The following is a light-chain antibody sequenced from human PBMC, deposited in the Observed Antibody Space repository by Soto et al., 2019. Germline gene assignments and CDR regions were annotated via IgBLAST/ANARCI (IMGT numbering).Light chain of an antibody. CDR1: QSVSSNY. CDR2: GAS. J-gene: IGKJ1*01. CDR3: QQYGTSLWT. Sequence: EMVLTQSPGTLSLSPGERATLSCRASQSVSSNYLAWYQQKPGQAPRLLIYGASSRATGIPDRISGSESGTDFTLTISRLEPEDFAVYYCQQYGTSLWTFGQGTKVDIK. V-gene: IGKV3-20*01.